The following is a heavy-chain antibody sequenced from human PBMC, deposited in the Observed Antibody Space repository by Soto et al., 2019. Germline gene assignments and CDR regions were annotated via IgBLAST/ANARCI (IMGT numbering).Heavy chain of an antibody. V-gene: IGHV4-39*01. CDR3: ARHSLALRKNNWFDP. CDR2: IFYLGSS. Sequence: VTIFLTCTVSRDSIISSDFYWGWGRQPPGKGLEWIGSIFYLGSSYYNPSLKSRVTMSVDTSKNQFSLRLRSVTAADTALYFCARHSLALRKNNWFDPWGQGIMLTVSS. D-gene: IGHD3-3*02. J-gene: IGHJ5*02. CDR1: RDSIISSDFY.